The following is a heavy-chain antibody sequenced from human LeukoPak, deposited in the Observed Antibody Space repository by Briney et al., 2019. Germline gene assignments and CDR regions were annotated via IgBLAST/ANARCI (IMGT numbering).Heavy chain of an antibody. D-gene: IGHD7-27*01. J-gene: IGHJ3*02. V-gene: IGHV3-30*02. CDR3: ARVGTAGGGTGDYAFDI. Sequence: PGGSLRLSCAASGFTFSSYGMHWVRQAPGKGLEWVAFIRYDGSNKYYADSVKGRFTISRDNSKNALYLQMNSLRAEDTALYHCARVGTAGGGTGDYAFDIWGQGTMVTVSS. CDR1: GFTFSSYG. CDR2: IRYDGSNK.